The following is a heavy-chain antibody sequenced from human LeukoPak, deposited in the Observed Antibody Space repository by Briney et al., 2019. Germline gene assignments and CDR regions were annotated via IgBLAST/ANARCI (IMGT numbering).Heavy chain of an antibody. CDR2: IYYSGST. J-gene: IGHJ4*02. D-gene: IGHD3-10*01. V-gene: IGHV4-39*01. Sequence: SETLSLTCIVSGGSISSGSYYWGWIRQPPGKGLEWIGIIYYSGSTYYNPSLKSRLTISVDTSKNQFSLKVSSVTAADTAVYYCARHRAGGSGMAVDYWGQGTLVTVSS. CDR1: GGSISSGSYY. CDR3: ARHRAGGSGMAVDY.